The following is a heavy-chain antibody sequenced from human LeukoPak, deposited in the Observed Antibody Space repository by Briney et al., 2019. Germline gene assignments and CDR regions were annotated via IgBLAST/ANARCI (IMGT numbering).Heavy chain of an antibody. CDR1: GFTFSSYS. J-gene: IGHJ4*02. Sequence: GGSLRLSCAASGFTFSSYSMNWVRQAPGKGLEWVSYISSSSSTIYYADSVKGRFTISRDNAKNLLYLQMNSLRAEDTAVYYCARDKGCSGGSCYSVAWLLPAGFDYWGQGTLVTVSS. V-gene: IGHV3-48*01. CDR2: ISSSSSTI. CDR3: ARDKGCSGGSCYSVAWLLPAGFDY. D-gene: IGHD2-15*01.